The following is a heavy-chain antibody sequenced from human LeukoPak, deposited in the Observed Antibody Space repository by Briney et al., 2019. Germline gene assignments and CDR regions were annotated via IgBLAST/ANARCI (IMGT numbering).Heavy chain of an antibody. Sequence: SGTLSLTCTVSGYSISIGYYWGWIRQPPGKGLEWIGSIYHSGSTYYNPSLKSRVTLSVDKSKNQFSLKLSSVTAADTAVYYCARRTTAVDQLYYYYYMDVWGKGTTVTVSS. CDR1: GYSISIGYY. V-gene: IGHV4-38-2*02. D-gene: IGHD6-19*01. CDR3: ARRTTAVDQLYYYYYMDV. CDR2: IYHSGST. J-gene: IGHJ6*03.